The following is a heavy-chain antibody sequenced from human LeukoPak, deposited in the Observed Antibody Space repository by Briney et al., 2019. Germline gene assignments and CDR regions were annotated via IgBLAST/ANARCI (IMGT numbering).Heavy chain of an antibody. CDR2: TYYRSKWYN. CDR3: ARANTYYYDSSLRGTHPYYFDY. J-gene: IGHJ4*02. V-gene: IGHV6-1*01. Sequence: SQTLSLTCAISGDSVSSNSAAWNWIRQSPSRGLEWLGRTYYRSKWYNDYAVSVKSRITINPDTSKNQFSLQLNSVTPEDTAVYYCARANTYYYDSSLRGTHPYYFDYWGQVTLVTVSS. D-gene: IGHD3-22*01. CDR1: GDSVSSNSAA.